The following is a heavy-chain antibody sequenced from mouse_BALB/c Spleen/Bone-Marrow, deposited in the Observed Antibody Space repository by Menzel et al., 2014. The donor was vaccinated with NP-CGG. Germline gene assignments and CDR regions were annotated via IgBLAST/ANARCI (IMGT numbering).Heavy chain of an antibody. V-gene: IGHV3-2*02. CDR2: ISYSSST. Sequence: VQLKESGPGLVKPSQSLSLTCTVTGYSITSDYAWNWIRQFQGNKLEWMGYISYSSSTNYNPSLKSRISITRDTSKNQFFLRLDSVTAEDTATYYCARWDYGDYAMDYWGHGTSVTVSS. CDR1: GYSITSDYA. CDR3: ARWDYGDYAMDY. D-gene: IGHD1-2*01. J-gene: IGHJ4*01.